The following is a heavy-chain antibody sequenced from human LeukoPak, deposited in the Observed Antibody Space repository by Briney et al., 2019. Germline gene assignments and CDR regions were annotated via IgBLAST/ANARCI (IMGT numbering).Heavy chain of an antibody. Sequence: GGSLRLSCAASGFTFSSYWMHWVRQAPGKGLAWVSRINSDGSSTSYADSVKGRFTISRDNAKNTLYLQMNSLRAEDTAVYYCARVSSWYSYDYWGQGTLVTVSS. V-gene: IGHV3-74*01. CDR2: INSDGSST. CDR3: ARVSSWYSYDY. D-gene: IGHD6-13*01. CDR1: GFTFSSYW. J-gene: IGHJ4*02.